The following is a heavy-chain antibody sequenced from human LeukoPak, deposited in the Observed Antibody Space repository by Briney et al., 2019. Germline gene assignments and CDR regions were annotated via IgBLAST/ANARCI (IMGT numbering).Heavy chain of an antibody. CDR3: ARARITMIVVVSQDAFDI. D-gene: IGHD3-22*01. V-gene: IGHV1-69*05. CDR2: TIPIFGTA. Sequence: ASVKVSCKASGGTFSSYAISWVRQAPGQGLEWMGRTIPIFGTANYAQKFQGRVTITTDESTSTAYMELSSLRSEDTAVYYCARARITMIVVVSQDAFDIWGQGTMVTVSS. CDR1: GGTFSSYA. J-gene: IGHJ3*02.